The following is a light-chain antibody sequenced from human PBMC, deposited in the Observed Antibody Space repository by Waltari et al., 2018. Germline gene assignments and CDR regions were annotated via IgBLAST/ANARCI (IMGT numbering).Light chain of an antibody. CDR3: QQYNNWPPMYT. CDR1: QSVSSN. CDR2: GAS. V-gene: IGKV3-15*01. J-gene: IGKJ2*01. Sequence: IVMTQSPATLSVSPGARAPLSCRASQSVSSNLAWYQQKPGQAPRLLIYGASTRATGIPARFSGSGSGTEFTLTISSLQSEDFAVYYCQQYNNWPPMYTFGQGTKLEIK.